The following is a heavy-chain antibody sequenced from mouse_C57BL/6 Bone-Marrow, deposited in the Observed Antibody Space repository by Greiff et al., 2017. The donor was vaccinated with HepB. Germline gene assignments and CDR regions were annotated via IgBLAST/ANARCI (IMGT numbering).Heavy chain of an antibody. D-gene: IGHD2-4*01. CDR3: ARGGSTRITDWYFDV. CDR2: ISYDGSN. J-gene: IGHJ1*03. CDR1: GYSITSGYY. Sequence: EVQLQESGPGLVKPSQSLSLTCSVTGYSITSGYYWNWIRQFPGNKLEWMGYISYDGSNNYNPSLKNRISITHDPSKNQFFLKLNSVTTEDTATCDCARGGSTRITDWYFDVWGTGTTVTVSS. V-gene: IGHV3-6*01.